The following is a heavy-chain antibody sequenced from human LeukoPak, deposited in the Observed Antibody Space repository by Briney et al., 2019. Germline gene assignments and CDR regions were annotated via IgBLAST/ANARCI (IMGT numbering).Heavy chain of an antibody. CDR2: IYTSGST. Sequence: SETLSLTCTVSGGSISSYYWSWIRQPAGKGLEWIGRIYTSGSTNYNPSLKSRVTMSVDTSKNQFSLQLNSVTPEDTAVYYCARAAYYYDSSGYYSWDYYYYMDVWGKGTTVTVSS. CDR1: GGSISSYY. D-gene: IGHD3-22*01. CDR3: ARAAYYYDSSGYYSWDYYYYMDV. J-gene: IGHJ6*03. V-gene: IGHV4-4*07.